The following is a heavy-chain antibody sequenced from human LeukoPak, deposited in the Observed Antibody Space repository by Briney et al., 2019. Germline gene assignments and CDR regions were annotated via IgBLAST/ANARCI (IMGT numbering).Heavy chain of an antibody. CDR1: GFTFSSYG. V-gene: IGHV3-21*01. D-gene: IGHD1-26*01. CDR3: ARDPYSGSYGDSYYYYMDV. Sequence: GGSLRLSCAASGFTFSSYGIHWVRQAPGKVLEWVSSITTSSTYTFYADSVKGRFTISRDNAKNSLYLQMNSLRVEDTAVYYCARDPYSGSYGDSYYYYMDVWGKGTTVTISS. J-gene: IGHJ6*03. CDR2: ITTSSTYT.